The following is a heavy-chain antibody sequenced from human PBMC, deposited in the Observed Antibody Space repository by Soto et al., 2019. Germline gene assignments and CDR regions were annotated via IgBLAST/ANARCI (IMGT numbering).Heavy chain of an antibody. V-gene: IGHV1-69*13. CDR3: ARDNPVVPAAIDWFDP. J-gene: IGHJ5*02. CDR1: GGTFSSYA. D-gene: IGHD2-2*02. CDR2: IIPIFVTA. Sequence: SGKVSCKASGGTFSSYASSWARQAPGQGLEWMGGIIPIFVTANYAQKFQGRVTITADESTSTAYMELSSLRSEDTAVYYCARDNPVVPAAIDWFDPWGQGTLVTVSS.